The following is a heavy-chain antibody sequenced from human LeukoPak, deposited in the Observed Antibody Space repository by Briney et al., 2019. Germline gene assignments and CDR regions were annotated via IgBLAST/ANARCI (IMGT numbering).Heavy chain of an antibody. CDR3: ARDIAAAEWFDP. D-gene: IGHD6-13*01. Sequence: GGSLRLSCAASGFTFSSYSMNWVRQAPGKGLEWVSSISSSSSYIYCAGSVKGRFTTSRDNAKNSLYLQMNSLRAEDTAVYYCARDIAAAEWFDPWGQGTLVTVSS. CDR2: ISSSSSYI. V-gene: IGHV3-21*01. J-gene: IGHJ5*02. CDR1: GFTFSSYS.